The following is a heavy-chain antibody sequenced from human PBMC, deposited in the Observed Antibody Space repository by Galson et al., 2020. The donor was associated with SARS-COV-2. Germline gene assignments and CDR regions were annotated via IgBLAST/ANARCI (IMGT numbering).Heavy chain of an antibody. CDR3: ARGNGKYTVEAPSIDH. J-gene: IGHJ4*02. CDR2: IWYDGNKK. D-gene: IGHD1-26*01. CDR1: GFIFNYYG. V-gene: IGHV3-33*01. Sequence: QAGGSLRLSCEASGFIFNYYGIHWVRQAPGKGLEWVAVIWYDGNKKFYGDSVKGRFTISRDNSKNTVFLQMNSLRAEDTAVYFCARGNGKYTVEAPSIDHWGQGSLVTVSS.